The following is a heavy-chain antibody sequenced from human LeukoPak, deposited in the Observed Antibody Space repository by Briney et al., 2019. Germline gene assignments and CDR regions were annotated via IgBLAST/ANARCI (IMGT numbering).Heavy chain of an antibody. Sequence: PSETLSLTCTVSGGSISSGGYYWSWIRQHPGKGLEWIGYVFYSGTTSYNPSLKSRVTISVDTSKNQFSLKLSSVTAADTAVYYCARDNRWLVRDSYYYNGMDVWGQGTTVTVS. D-gene: IGHD6-19*01. CDR1: GGSISSGGYY. CDR2: VFYSGTT. V-gene: IGHV4-61*08. J-gene: IGHJ6*02. CDR3: ARDNRWLVRDSYYYNGMDV.